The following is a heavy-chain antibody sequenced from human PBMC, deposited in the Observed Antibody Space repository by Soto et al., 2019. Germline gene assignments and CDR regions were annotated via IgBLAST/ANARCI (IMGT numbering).Heavy chain of an antibody. CDR1: GGSISNYY. Sequence: LSLTCTVSGGSISNYYWTWIRQPPGKGLEWIGYIYYSGSTNYNPSLKSRVTISVDTSKNQFSLRLSSVTAADTAVYYCARESREYYFDYWGQGTLVTVSS. CDR2: IYYSGST. V-gene: IGHV4-59*01. CDR3: ARESREYYFDY. J-gene: IGHJ4*02.